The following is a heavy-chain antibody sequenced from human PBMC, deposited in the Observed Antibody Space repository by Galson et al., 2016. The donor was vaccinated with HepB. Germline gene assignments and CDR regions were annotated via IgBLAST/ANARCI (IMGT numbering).Heavy chain of an antibody. V-gene: IGHV3-23*01. D-gene: IGHD5-12*01. CDR3: ARDPGYSAFDI. Sequence: SLRLSCAASGFTFSSHSMTWVRQALGKGLEWVSVISCSGGSTYYADSVKGRFTISRDNAKNSLYLQMNSLRAEDTAVYFCARDPGYSAFDIWGQGTMVTVCS. J-gene: IGHJ3*02. CDR1: GFTFSSHS. CDR2: ISCSGGST.